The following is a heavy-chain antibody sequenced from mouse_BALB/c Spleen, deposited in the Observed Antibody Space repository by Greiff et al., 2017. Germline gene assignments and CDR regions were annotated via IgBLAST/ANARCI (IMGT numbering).Heavy chain of an antibody. J-gene: IGHJ3*01. CDR3: TRELAFAY. Sequence: QVQLKQPGAELVRPGASVKLSCKASGYTFTSYWINWVKQRPGQGLEWIGNIYPSDSYTNYNQKFKDKATLTVDKSSSTAYMQLSSPTSEDSAVYYCTRELAFAYWGQGTLVTVSA. CDR1: GYTFTSYW. CDR2: IYPSDSYT. V-gene: IGHV1-69*02. D-gene: IGHD4-1*01.